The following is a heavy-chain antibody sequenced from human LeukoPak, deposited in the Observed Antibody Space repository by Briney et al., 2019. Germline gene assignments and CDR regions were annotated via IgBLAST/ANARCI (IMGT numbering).Heavy chain of an antibody. CDR3: ARVAGAARPIWFDP. V-gene: IGHV4-59*01. Sequence: SETLPLTCTVSGGSISSYYWSWIRQPPGKGLEWIGYIYYSGSTNYNPSLKSRVTISVDTSKNQFSLKLSSVTAADTAVYYCARVAGAARPIWFDPWGQGTLVTVSS. CDR1: GGSISSYY. CDR2: IYYSGST. J-gene: IGHJ5*02. D-gene: IGHD6-6*01.